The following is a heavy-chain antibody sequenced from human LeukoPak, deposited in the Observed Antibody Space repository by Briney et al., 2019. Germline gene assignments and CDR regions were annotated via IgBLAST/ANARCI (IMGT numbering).Heavy chain of an antibody. CDR3: ARLGGLDY. CDR1: GYTFTSYD. D-gene: IGHD3-10*01. Sequence: ASVKVSCKASGYTFTSYDINWVRQATGQGLEWMGWMNPNSGGTNYAQKFQDRVTMTRDTSISIAYMELNRLRSDDTAVYYCARLGGLDYWGQGTLVTVSS. CDR2: MNPNSGGT. J-gene: IGHJ4*02. V-gene: IGHV1-2*02.